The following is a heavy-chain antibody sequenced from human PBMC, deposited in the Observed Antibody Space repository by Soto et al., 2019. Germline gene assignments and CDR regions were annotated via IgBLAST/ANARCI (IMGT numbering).Heavy chain of an antibody. Sequence: QVQLVQSGGEVKKPGASVKVSCKASGYTFTSYGINWVRQAPGQGLEWMGWIGAYNGNTNYAQKFQGRVTMTTATSTRTAYMALRSLQSDDPAVYYCACSSGYCPTDASDMWGQGTLVTVSS. CDR2: IGAYNGNT. V-gene: IGHV1-18*04. CDR1: GYTFTSYG. J-gene: IGHJ3*02. CDR3: ACSSGYCPTDASDM. D-gene: IGHD3-22*01.